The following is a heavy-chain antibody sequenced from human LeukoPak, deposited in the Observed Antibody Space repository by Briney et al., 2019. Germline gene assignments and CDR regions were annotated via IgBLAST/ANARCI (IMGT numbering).Heavy chain of an antibody. CDR3: ASGYSTNWATFDY. D-gene: IGHD6-13*01. CDR2: IKQDGSEK. CDR1: GFTFSSYW. J-gene: IGHJ4*02. V-gene: IGHV3-7*01. Sequence: GGSLRLSCAASGFTFSSYWMSWVRQAPGKGLEWVANIKQDGSEKYYVDSVKGRFTISRDNAKNSLYLQMNTLGAEDTAVYFCASGYSTNWATFDYWGRGTLATVSS.